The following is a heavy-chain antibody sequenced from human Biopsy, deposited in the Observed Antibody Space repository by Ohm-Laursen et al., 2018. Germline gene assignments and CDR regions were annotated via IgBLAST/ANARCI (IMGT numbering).Heavy chain of an antibody. J-gene: IGHJ3*02. CDR1: GDSINNYY. CDR2: IYTSGSP. V-gene: IGHV4-4*07. Sequence: GTLSLTCTVSGDSINNYYWSWIRQPAGKGLEWIGRIYTSGSPNYNLSLESRDTMSVDTSKNQFSLNLRSVTAADTAVYYCARGTGRYYVYGAFDIWGQGTVVTVSS. D-gene: IGHD1-26*01. CDR3: ARGTGRYYVYGAFDI.